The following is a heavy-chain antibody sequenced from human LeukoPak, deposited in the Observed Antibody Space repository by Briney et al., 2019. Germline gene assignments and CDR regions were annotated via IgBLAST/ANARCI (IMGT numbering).Heavy chain of an antibody. Sequence: SETLSLTCAVFGGSFSGYYWSWIRQPPGKGLEWSGEINHSGSTNYNPSLKSRVTISVDKSKNQFSLKLSSVTAADTAVYYCARRTTVTIPFGYWGQGTLVTVSS. V-gene: IGHV4-34*01. CDR3: ARRTTVTIPFGY. J-gene: IGHJ4*02. CDR2: INHSGST. CDR1: GGSFSGYY. D-gene: IGHD4-11*01.